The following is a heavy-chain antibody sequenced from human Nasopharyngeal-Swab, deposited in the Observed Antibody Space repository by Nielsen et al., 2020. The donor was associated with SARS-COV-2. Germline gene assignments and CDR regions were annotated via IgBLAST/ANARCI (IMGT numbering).Heavy chain of an antibody. D-gene: IGHD6-13*01. CDR1: GFTFSSYG. V-gene: IGHV3-33*08. CDR2: IWYDGSNK. CDR3: ARDPGYSSSWYYNWFDP. J-gene: IGHJ5*02. Sequence: GGSLRLSCAASGFTFSSYGMHWVRQAPGKGLEWVAVIWYDGSNKYYADSVKGRFTISRDNSKNTLYLQMNSLRDEDTAVYYCARDPGYSSSWYYNWFDPWGQGTLVTVSS.